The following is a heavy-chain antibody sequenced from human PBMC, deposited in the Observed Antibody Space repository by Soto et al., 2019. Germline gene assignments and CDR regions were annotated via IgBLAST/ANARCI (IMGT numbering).Heavy chain of an antibody. CDR2: IYYTGST. CDR3: ARVWDIAVHDLDV. CDR1: GGSISSGAYY. V-gene: IGHV4-31*03. D-gene: IGHD2-15*01. Sequence: QVQLQESGPGLVKPSQTLSLTCTVSGGSISSGAYYWGWIRPHPGKGLEWLGHIYYTGSTYYNPSLKSRLTMSVDTSKNQFSLKLRSVTAADTGVYYCARVWDIAVHDLDVWGKGTTVTGSS. J-gene: IGHJ6*04.